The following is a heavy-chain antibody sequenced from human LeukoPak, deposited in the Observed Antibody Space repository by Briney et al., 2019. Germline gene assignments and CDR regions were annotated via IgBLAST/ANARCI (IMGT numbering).Heavy chain of an antibody. D-gene: IGHD4-23*01. Sequence: SETLSLTCAVYGGSFSGYYWSWIRQPRGKGLEWIGEINHSGSTNYNPSLKSRVTISVDTSKDQFSLKLSSVTAADTAVYYCARGRDYYGGNLNFDYWGQGTLVTVSS. CDR1: GGSFSGYY. V-gene: IGHV4-34*01. CDR3: ARGRDYYGGNLNFDY. J-gene: IGHJ4*02. CDR2: INHSGST.